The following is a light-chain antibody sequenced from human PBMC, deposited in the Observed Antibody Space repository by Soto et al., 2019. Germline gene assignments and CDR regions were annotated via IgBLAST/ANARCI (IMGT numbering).Light chain of an antibody. CDR1: QSVSSW. CDR2: KTS. V-gene: IGKV1-5*03. CDR3: QQYNSFPRT. J-gene: IGKJ1*01. Sequence: DIQMIQSPSTLSASVGDRVTITCRASQSVSSWLAWYQQKPGEAPKLLIYKTSSLQSGVPSRFSGSGSGTEFTLNITSLQADDFATYYCQQYNSFPRTFGQGTKVEIK.